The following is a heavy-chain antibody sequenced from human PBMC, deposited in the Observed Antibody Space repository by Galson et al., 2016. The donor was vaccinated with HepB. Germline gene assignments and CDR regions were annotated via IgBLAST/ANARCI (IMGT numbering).Heavy chain of an antibody. Sequence: SLRLSCAASGFTFSNYAMNWVRQAPGKGLEWVSSISTGSGYIYYADSVKGRFTISRDNAKNSLYLQMNSLRAEDTAVYFCAKDIMRSYYSDYVMDVWGQGTTVTVSS. CDR3: AKDIMRSYYSDYVMDV. J-gene: IGHJ6*02. V-gene: IGHV3-21*04. CDR1: GFTFSNYA. CDR2: ISTGSGYI.